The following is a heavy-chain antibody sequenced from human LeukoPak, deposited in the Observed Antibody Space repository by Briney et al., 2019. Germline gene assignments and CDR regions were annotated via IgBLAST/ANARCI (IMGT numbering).Heavy chain of an antibody. CDR3: ARQKGYCTSGVCYGPHDSFDI. J-gene: IGHJ3*02. D-gene: IGHD2-8*01. V-gene: IGHV4-39*01. Sequence: PSETLSLTGIVSGGSITTNNYYWGWIRQPPGKGLEWIGSINSSGSTYYNPALKSRVTISVDTSKTHCSLKLTSVTATDTAVYYCARQKGYCTSGVCYGPHDSFDIWGQGTMVTVSS. CDR1: GGSITTNNYY. CDR2: INSSGST.